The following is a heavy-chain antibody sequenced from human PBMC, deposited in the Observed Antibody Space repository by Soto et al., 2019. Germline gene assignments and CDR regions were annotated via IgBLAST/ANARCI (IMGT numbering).Heavy chain of an antibody. Sequence: VRLSCAASVFTFRSFPMNWVRQAPGKGLEWVSTISSNSAYIYYTDALRGRFTISRDNAKNSLHLQMNSLRAEDTAVYYCTRDASRDGSARSWFDPWGPGTLVTVSS. CDR1: VFTFRSFP. V-gene: IGHV3-21*01. CDR2: ISSNSAYI. J-gene: IGHJ5*02. D-gene: IGHD6-25*01. CDR3: TRDASRDGSARSWFDP.